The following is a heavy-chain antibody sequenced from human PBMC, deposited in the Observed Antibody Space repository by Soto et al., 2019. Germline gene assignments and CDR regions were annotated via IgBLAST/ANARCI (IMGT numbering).Heavy chain of an antibody. Sequence: QVQLVESGGGAVQPGRSLRVSCVASGFPFSSYAMHWVRQAPGKGLEWVAVIAYDGSNKGYADSVKGRFTISRDNSKNTLYLQMNSLRVEDTDVYDCARDRYATVTTPLHYWGQGTLVTVAS. J-gene: IGHJ4*02. CDR3: ARDRYATVTTPLHY. CDR1: GFPFSSYA. D-gene: IGHD4-17*01. V-gene: IGHV3-30-3*01. CDR2: IAYDGSNK.